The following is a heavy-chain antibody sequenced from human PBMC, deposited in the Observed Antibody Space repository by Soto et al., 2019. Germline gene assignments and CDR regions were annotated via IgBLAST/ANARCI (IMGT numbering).Heavy chain of an antibody. D-gene: IGHD3-16*01. CDR3: AMQRGGVVY. V-gene: IGHV1-8*01. CDR2: MNPNNGAT. CDR1: GYTFTSYD. J-gene: IGHJ4*02. Sequence: GASVKVSCKPSGYTFTSYDINWVRQAPGQGLEWMGWMNPNNGATGYALKFQGRVTMTRDTSISTAFMELSSLSSEDTAVYYCAMQRGGVVYWGQGTLVTVSS.